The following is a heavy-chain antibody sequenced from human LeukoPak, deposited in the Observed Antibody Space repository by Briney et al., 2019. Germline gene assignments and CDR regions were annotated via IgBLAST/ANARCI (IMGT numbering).Heavy chain of an antibody. CDR3: ARHSSSSAANFDY. V-gene: IGHV4-31*03. CDR1: GGSISSGGYY. Sequence: PSQTLSLTCTVSGGSISSGGYYWSWIRQHPGKGLEWIGYIYYSGSTYYNPSLKSRVTISVDTSKNQFSLRLTSVTAADTAVYYCARHSSSSAANFDYWGQGTLVTVSS. CDR2: IYYSGST. J-gene: IGHJ4*02. D-gene: IGHD6-6*01.